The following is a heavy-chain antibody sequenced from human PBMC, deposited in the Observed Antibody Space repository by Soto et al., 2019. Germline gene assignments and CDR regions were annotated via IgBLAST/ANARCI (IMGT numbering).Heavy chain of an antibody. CDR2: IYYSGST. J-gene: IGHJ5*02. V-gene: IGHV4-59*12. Sequence: SETLSLTCIVSGGTLSPNYWAWIRQPPGKGLEWVGYIYYSGSTYYNPSLKSRVTISVDTSKNQFSLKLSSVTAADTAVYYCARGSDIVVVPAAQPDLGRVPNWFDPWGQGTLVTVSS. CDR3: ARGSDIVVVPAAQPDLGRVPNWFDP. D-gene: IGHD2-2*01. CDR1: GGTLSPNY.